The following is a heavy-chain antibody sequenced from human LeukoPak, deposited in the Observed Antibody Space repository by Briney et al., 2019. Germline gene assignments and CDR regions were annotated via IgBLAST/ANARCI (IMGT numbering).Heavy chain of an antibody. CDR1: GGTFSSYA. J-gene: IGHJ6*03. V-gene: IGHV1-69*06. Sequence: ATVKVSCKASGGTFSSYAISWVRQAPGQGLEWMGGIIPIFGTANYAQKFQGRVTITADKSTSTAYMELSSLRSEDTAVYYCARAVDTAMAQTEYYYYYMDVWGKGTTVTVSS. D-gene: IGHD5-18*01. CDR3: ARAVDTAMAQTEYYYYYMDV. CDR2: IIPIFGTA.